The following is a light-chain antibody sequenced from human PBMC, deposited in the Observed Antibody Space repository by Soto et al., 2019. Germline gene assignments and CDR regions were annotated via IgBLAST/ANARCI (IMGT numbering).Light chain of an antibody. CDR3: QQFGDLPLT. CDR2: AAS. V-gene: IGKV3-20*01. J-gene: IGKJ4*01. Sequence: EIVLTQSPGPLSLSPGEMATLSCRARQYVTSNFLAWYQQKTGQAPRLLMYAASSRATGIPDRFSGNESGTDFTLTISRLEPEDSAVYYCQQFGDLPLTFGGGTKVEIK. CDR1: QYVTSNF.